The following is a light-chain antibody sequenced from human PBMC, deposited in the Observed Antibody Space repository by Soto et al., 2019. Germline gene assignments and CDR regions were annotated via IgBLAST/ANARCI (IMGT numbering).Light chain of an antibody. CDR3: QHYDGYPQT. Sequence: DIQMTQSPSSLSASVGDSVTITCRASQDINNFLAWFQQKPGKPPKSLIFAASSLHSGVPSRFSGSGSGTDFTLTISSLQAEDFGTYYCQHYDGYPQTFGQGTRLEIK. V-gene: IGKV1-16*01. CDR2: AAS. CDR1: QDINNF. J-gene: IGKJ5*01.